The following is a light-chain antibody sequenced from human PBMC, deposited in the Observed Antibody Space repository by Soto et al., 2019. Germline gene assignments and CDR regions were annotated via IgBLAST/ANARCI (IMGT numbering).Light chain of an antibody. Sequence: EIVLTQSPATLSVSPGERATLSCRASQSVSSSDLAWYQQKPGQAPRLLISGASNRATGTPDRFSGSGSGTDFTLTITSLEPEDFAVFYCHQYGISPPTFGQGTKVDIK. CDR1: QSVSSSD. CDR2: GAS. CDR3: HQYGISPPT. V-gene: IGKV3-20*01. J-gene: IGKJ1*01.